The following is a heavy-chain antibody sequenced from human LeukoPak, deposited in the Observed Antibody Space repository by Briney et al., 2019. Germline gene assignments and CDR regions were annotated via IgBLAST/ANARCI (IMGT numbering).Heavy chain of an antibody. CDR3: AKGPGQTLVPGAFDY. V-gene: IGHV3-23*01. J-gene: IGHJ4*02. D-gene: IGHD6-13*01. CDR2: VSSSDSGT. CDR1: GFTFSSCA. Sequence: PAGSLRLSCAASGFTFSSCAMRWVRQAPGRGLEWVSTVSSSDSGTYYADSVKGRFTISRDNSKNTLYLQMNSLRAEDTAVYYCAKGPGQTLVPGAFDYWGQGTLVTVSP.